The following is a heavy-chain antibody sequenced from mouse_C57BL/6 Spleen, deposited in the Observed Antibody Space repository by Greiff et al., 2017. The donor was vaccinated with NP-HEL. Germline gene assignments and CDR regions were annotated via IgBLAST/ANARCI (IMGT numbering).Heavy chain of an antibody. Sequence: EVKLMESGEGLVKPGGSLKLSCAASGFTFSSYAMSWVRQTPEKRLEWVAYISSGGDYIYYADTVKGRFTISRDNARNTLYLQMSSLKSEDTAMYYCTRDGNYDQFAYWGQGTLVTVSA. CDR3: TRDGNYDQFAY. V-gene: IGHV5-9-1*02. CDR1: GFTFSSYA. J-gene: IGHJ3*01. CDR2: ISSGGDYI. D-gene: IGHD2-4*01.